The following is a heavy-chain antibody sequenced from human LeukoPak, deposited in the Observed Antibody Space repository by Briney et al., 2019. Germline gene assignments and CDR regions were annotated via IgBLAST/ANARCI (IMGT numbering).Heavy chain of an antibody. J-gene: IGHJ4*02. D-gene: IGHD5-18*01. CDR1: GFTFRSFS. V-gene: IGHV3-21*06. CDR2: ISSGGTYI. CDR3: ARDRYGWVGYFDY. Sequence: GSLRLSCAASGFTFRSFSMNWVRQAPGKGLEWVSSISSGGTYIFYADSVKGRFTTSRDNAENSLYLQMSSLRAEDTAVYYCARDRYGWVGYFDYWGQGTLVTVSS.